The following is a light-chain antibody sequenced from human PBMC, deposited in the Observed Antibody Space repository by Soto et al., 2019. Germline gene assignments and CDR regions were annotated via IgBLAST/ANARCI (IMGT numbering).Light chain of an antibody. Sequence: QSALTQPRSVSGSPGQSVTISCTGTSSDVGGYNYVSWYQQHPGKAPKLMIYDVTKRPSGVPDRFSASKSGNTASLTISGLQAGDEADYYCCSDAGSYVFGTGTKLTVL. V-gene: IGLV2-11*01. CDR2: DVT. CDR3: CSDAGSYV. CDR1: SSDVGGYNY. J-gene: IGLJ1*01.